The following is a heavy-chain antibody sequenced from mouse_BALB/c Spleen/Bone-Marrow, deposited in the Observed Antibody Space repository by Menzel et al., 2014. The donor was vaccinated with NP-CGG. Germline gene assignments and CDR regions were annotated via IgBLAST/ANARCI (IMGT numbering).Heavy chain of an antibody. CDR3: ARQGWLLGMDY. Sequence: EVKLMESGGGLVQPGGSLKLSCAASGFDFSRYWMSWVRQAPGKGLEWIGEINPDSSTINYTPSLKDKFIISRDNAKNTLYLQMSKVRSEDTALYYCARQGWLLGMDYWGQGTSVTVSS. CDR1: GFDFSRYW. J-gene: IGHJ4*01. D-gene: IGHD2-3*01. V-gene: IGHV4-1*02. CDR2: INPDSSTI.